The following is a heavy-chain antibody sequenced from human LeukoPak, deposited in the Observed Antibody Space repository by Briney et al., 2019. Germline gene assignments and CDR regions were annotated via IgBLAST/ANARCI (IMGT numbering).Heavy chain of an antibody. J-gene: IGHJ6*02. Sequence: GGSLRLSCAASGFTFSDYYMNWIRQAPGKGLEWVSYISSSGSAIYYADSVKGRFTISRDNAKNSLFLQMNSLRAEDTAVYYCARGGLQGTYYYYYGMDVWGQGTLVTVSS. CDR2: ISSSGSAI. D-gene: IGHD1-26*01. V-gene: IGHV3-11*01. CDR1: GFTFSDYY. CDR3: ARGGLQGTYYYYYGMDV.